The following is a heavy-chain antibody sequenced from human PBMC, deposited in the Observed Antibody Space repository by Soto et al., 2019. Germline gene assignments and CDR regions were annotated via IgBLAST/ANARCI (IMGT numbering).Heavy chain of an antibody. CDR3: ARGGDRYCGGGSRDLDY. J-gene: IGHJ4*01. CDR2: IKQDGSEK. D-gene: IGHD2-15*01. Sequence: GGSLRLSCAASGFTFSTYWMTWVRQAPGKGLEWVASIKQDGSEKYYVDSVKGRFTISRDNAKSSLYLQMNSLRAEDTAVYYCARGGDRYCGGGSRDLDYWGHGTLVTVSS. V-gene: IGHV3-7*03. CDR1: GFTFSTYW.